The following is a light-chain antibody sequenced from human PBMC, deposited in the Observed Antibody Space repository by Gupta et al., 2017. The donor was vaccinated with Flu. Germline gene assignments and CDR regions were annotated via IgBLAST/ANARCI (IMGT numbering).Light chain of an antibody. CDR1: QSIRNW. J-gene: IGKJ2*01. Sequence: GDRVTITCRASQSIRNWLAWYQQKPGKAPKLLIYMASNLESGVPSRFSGSGSGTEFTLTISSLQPDDFATYYCQQYDTYLATFGRGTKLQIK. CDR3: QQYDTYLAT. V-gene: IGKV1-5*03. CDR2: MAS.